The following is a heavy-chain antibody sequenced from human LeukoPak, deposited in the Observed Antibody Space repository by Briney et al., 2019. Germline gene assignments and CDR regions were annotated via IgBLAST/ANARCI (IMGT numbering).Heavy chain of an antibody. Sequence: PGGSLRLSCVASGFTFSSYAMSWVRQAPGKGLEWVSGISGSGGSTYYADSVKGRFTISRDNSKNTLYLQMNSLRAEDTAVYYCAKLDSSGYYYSCFDYWGQGTLVTVSS. D-gene: IGHD3-22*01. CDR3: AKLDSSGYYYSCFDY. CDR2: ISGSGGST. CDR1: GFTFSSYA. J-gene: IGHJ4*02. V-gene: IGHV3-23*01.